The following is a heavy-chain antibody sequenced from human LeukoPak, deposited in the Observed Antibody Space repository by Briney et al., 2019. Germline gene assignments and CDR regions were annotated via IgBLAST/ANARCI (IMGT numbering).Heavy chain of an antibody. D-gene: IGHD3-16*01. V-gene: IGHV3-30*02. Sequence: GGSLRLSCAASGFTFSSYGMHWVRQAPGKGLEWVAFIRNDGSNKYYADSVKGRFSISRDNSKNTVYLQMNSLRVEDTAVYYCAKEIGGRSIFDYWGQGTLVTVSS. CDR3: AKEIGGRSIFDY. J-gene: IGHJ4*02. CDR2: IRNDGSNK. CDR1: GFTFSSYG.